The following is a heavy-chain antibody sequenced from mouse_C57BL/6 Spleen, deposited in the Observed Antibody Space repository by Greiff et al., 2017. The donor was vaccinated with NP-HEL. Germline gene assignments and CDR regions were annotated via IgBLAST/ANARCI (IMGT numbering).Heavy chain of an antibody. CDR2: IDPSDSYT. V-gene: IGHV1-59*01. CDR3: ARGGDSYYFDY. CDR1: GYTFTSYW. Sequence: QVHVKQPGAELVRPGTSVKLSCKASGYTFTSYWMHWVKQRPGQGLEWIGVIDPSDSYTNYNQKFKGKATLTVDTSSSTAYMQLSSLTSEDSAVYYCARGGDSYYFDYWGQGTTLTVSS. J-gene: IGHJ2*01.